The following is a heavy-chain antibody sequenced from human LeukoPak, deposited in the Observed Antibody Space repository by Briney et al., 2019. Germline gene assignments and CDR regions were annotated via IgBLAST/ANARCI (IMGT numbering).Heavy chain of an antibody. CDR2: ISSGSSVL. Sequence: GGSLRLSCAASGFTFSIFSMNWVRLVPGEGLEWVAYISSGSSVLYYADSAEGRFTISRDDAKNSLYLQMNSLRAEDTALYYCAKDRGSGGSEYFQHWGQGTLVTVSS. J-gene: IGHJ1*01. D-gene: IGHD6-19*01. V-gene: IGHV3-48*04. CDR1: GFTFSIFS. CDR3: AKDRGSGGSEYFQH.